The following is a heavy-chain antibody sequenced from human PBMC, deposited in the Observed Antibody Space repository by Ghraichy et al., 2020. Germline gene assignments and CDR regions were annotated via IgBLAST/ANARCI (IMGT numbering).Heavy chain of an antibody. J-gene: IGHJ4*02. CDR3: AKVINLGYYYDSSGYFGGHLDY. V-gene: IGHV3-23*01. CDR2: ISGSGGST. Sequence: GGSLRLSCAASGFTFSSYAMSWVRQAPGKGLEWVSAISGSGGSTYYADSVKGRFTISRDNSKNTLYLQMNSLRAEDTAVYYCAKVINLGYYYDSSGYFGGHLDYWGQGTLVTVSS. D-gene: IGHD3-22*01. CDR1: GFTFSSYA.